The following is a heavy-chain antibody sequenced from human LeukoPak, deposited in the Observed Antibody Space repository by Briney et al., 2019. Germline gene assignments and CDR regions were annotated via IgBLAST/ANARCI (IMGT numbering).Heavy chain of an antibody. J-gene: IGHJ4*02. D-gene: IGHD3-22*01. CDR2: IYTSGST. Sequence: SQTLSHTCTVSGGSISSGGYYWSWIRQPAGKGLEWIGRIYTSGSTNYNPSLKNRVTISLDTSKNQFSLRLSSVTAADTAVYYCATQGEYYDSSGYQFPFDYWGQGTLVTVSS. V-gene: IGHV4-61*02. CDR3: ATQGEYYDSSGYQFPFDY. CDR1: GGSISSGGYY.